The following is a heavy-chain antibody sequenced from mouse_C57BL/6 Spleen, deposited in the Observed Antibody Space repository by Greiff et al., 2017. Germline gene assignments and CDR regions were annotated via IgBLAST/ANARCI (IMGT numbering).Heavy chain of an antibody. D-gene: IGHD1-2*01. J-gene: IGHJ2*01. V-gene: IGHV1-50*01. CDR1: GYTFTSYW. CDR2: IDPSDSYT. Sequence: QVQLQQPGAELVKPGASVKLSCKASGYTFTSYWMQWVKQRPGQGLEWIGEIDPSDSYTNYNQKFKGKATLTVDTSSSTAYMQLSSLTSEDSAVYYCARPLLRPFDYWGQGTTLTVSS. CDR3: ARPLLRPFDY.